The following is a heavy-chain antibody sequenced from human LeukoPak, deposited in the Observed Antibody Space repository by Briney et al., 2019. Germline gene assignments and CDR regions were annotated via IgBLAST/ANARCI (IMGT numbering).Heavy chain of an antibody. CDR1: GYTFTSYD. Sequence: ASVKVSCKASGYTFTSYDINWVRQATGQGLEWMGWMNPNSGNTGYAQKFQGRVTMTRNTSISTAYMELSSLRSEDTAVYYCARSFSDCSSTSCYGSYFDYWGKGTLVTVSS. J-gene: IGHJ4*02. D-gene: IGHD2-2*01. CDR2: MNPNSGNT. CDR3: ARSFSDCSSTSCYGSYFDY. V-gene: IGHV1-8*01.